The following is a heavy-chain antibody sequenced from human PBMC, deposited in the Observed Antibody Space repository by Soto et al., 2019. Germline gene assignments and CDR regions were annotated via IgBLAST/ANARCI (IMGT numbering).Heavy chain of an antibody. Sequence: EVQLVESGGGLVQPGGSLRLSCAASGFTFSSYSMHWVRQATGKGLEWVSYISSGSSTIYYADSMKGRFTISRDNAKNSLYLKMSSRRDDDTAVYCSATQDSYGSGIDYWGQGTLVTVSS. CDR3: ATQDSYGSGIDY. V-gene: IGHV3-48*02. CDR2: ISSGSSTI. CDR1: GFTFSSYS. J-gene: IGHJ4*02. D-gene: IGHD3-10*01.